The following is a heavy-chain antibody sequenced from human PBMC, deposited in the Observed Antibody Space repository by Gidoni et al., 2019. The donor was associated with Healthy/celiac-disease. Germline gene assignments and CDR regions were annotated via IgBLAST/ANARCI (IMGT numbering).Heavy chain of an antibody. CDR3: ARAYYDYVWGSYLGRFDP. V-gene: IGHV1-18*01. CDR1: GYTFTSYG. D-gene: IGHD3-16*01. Sequence: QVQLVQSGAEVKKPGASVKVSCKASGYTFTSYGISWVRQAPGQGLEWMGWISAYNGNTNDAQKLQGRVTMTTDTSTSTAYMELRSLRSDDTAVYYCARAYYDYVWGSYLGRFDPWGQGTLVTVSS. J-gene: IGHJ5*02. CDR2: ISAYNGNT.